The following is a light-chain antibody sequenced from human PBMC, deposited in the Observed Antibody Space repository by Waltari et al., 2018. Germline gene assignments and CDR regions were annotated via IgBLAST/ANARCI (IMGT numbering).Light chain of an antibody. CDR1: QSLLYSSNNKNY. CDR2: WAS. CDR3: QQYYGTPPT. J-gene: IGKJ1*01. V-gene: IGKV4-1*01. Sequence: DIVMTQSPDFLTVSLGERATINCKSSQSLLYSSNNKNYLAWYQQKLGQPPNLLIYWASTRKSGVPDRFSGSGSGTDFTLTISSLQAEDVVVYYCQQYYGTPPTFGQGTKVDIK.